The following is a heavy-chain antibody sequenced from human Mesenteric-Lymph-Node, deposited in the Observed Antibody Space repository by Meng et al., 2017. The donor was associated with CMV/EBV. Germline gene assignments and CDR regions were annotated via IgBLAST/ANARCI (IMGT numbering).Heavy chain of an antibody. CDR3: ASDRSYYYDSSGYSLGN. CDR2: ISHSGSTI. CDR1: GFTFSSYT. D-gene: IGHD3-22*01. V-gene: IGHV3-48*03. J-gene: IGHJ4*02. Sequence: GESLKISCAASGFTFSSYTMNWVRQAPGKGLEWVSYISHSGSTIYYADSVKGRFTISRDNAKYSLYLQMNSLRAEDTAVYYCASDRSYYYDSSGYSLGNWGQGTLVTVSS.